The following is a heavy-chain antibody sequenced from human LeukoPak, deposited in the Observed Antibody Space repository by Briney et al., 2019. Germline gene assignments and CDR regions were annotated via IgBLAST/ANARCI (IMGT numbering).Heavy chain of an antibody. D-gene: IGHD1-1*01. V-gene: IGHV3-48*01. CDR3: AREGYAPPDV. Sequence: GGSLRLSCAASGFTLSRYNMNSVRQAPGKGLEWVSYISSSSSTIYYADSVKGRFTISRDNAKNSLYRQMNSLRADDSAVYFCAREGYAPPDVWSKGTTVTVSS. CDR1: GFTLSRYN. CDR2: ISSSSSTI. J-gene: IGHJ6*04.